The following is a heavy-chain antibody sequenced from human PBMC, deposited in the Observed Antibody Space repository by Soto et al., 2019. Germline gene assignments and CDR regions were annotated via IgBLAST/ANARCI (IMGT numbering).Heavy chain of an antibody. D-gene: IGHD3-10*01. CDR2: ISAYNGNT. V-gene: IGHV1-18*01. J-gene: IGHJ5*02. Sequence: ASVKVSCKASGYTFTSYGISWVRQAPGQGLEWMGWISAYNGNTNYAQKLQGRVTMTTDTSTSTAYMELRSLRSDDTAVYYCAFETAVMVRGVIIHNWFDPWGQGTLVTVSS. CDR1: GYTFTSYG. CDR3: AFETAVMVRGVIIHNWFDP.